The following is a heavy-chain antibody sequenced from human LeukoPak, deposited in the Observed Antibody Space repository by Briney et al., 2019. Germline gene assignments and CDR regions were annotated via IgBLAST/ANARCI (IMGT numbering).Heavy chain of an antibody. CDR1: GGSISSSSYY. Sequence: SETLSLTCTVSGGSISSSSYYWGWIRQPPGKGLEWIGSIYYSGSAYYNPSLKSRVTISVDTSKNQFSLKLSSVTAADTAVYYCARHENGNDAFDIWGQGTMVTVSS. V-gene: IGHV4-39*01. CDR3: ARHENGNDAFDI. CDR2: IYYSGSA. D-gene: IGHD1-26*01. J-gene: IGHJ3*02.